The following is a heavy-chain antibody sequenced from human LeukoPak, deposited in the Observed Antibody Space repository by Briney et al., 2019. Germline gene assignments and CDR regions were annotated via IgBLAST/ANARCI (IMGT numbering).Heavy chain of an antibody. D-gene: IGHD6-19*01. CDR2: ISYDGTNK. V-gene: IGHV3-30-3*01. J-gene: IGHJ3*02. Sequence: GGSLRLSCAASGFTFSTYAMHWVRQAPGKGLEWVAIISYDGTNKYYADSVKGRFTISRDNSKNTLYLQMNSLRAEDTAVYYCARDDPYSSGWYIVFDIWGQGTMVTVSS. CDR1: GFTFSTYA. CDR3: ARDDPYSSGWYIVFDI.